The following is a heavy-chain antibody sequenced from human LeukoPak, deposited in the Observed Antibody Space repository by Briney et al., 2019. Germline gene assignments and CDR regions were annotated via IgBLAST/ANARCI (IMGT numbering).Heavy chain of an antibody. D-gene: IGHD3-22*01. V-gene: IGHV3-9*01. CDR2: ISWNSGSI. J-gene: IGHJ4*02. CDR3: AKANRPYYYDSSGRIGY. Sequence: PGRSLRLSCAASGFTFDDYAMHWVRQAPGKGLEWVSGISWNSGSIGYADSVKGRFTISRDNAKNSLYLQMNSLRAEDTALYYCAKANRPYYYDSSGRIGYWGQGTLVTVSS. CDR1: GFTFDDYA.